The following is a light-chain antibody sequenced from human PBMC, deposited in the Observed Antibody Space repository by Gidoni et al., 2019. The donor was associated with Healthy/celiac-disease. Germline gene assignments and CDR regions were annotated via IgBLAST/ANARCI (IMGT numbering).Light chain of an antibody. J-gene: IGKJ2*01. CDR2: AAS. CDR3: QQSYSTLMYT. V-gene: IGKV1-39*01. CDR1: QSISSY. Sequence: DIKMTQSPSSLYASVGDRVTITCRASQSISSYLNWYQQKPGKAPKLLIYAASSLQSGVPSRFSGSGSGTTFTLTISSLQPEDFATYYCQQSYSTLMYTFXQXTKLEIK.